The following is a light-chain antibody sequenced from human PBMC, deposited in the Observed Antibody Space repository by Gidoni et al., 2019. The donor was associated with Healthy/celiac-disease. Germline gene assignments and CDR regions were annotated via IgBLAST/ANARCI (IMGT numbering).Light chain of an antibody. Sequence: QSALTQPPSASWSPGQSVTISCTGTSSDVGCYNYVSWYQQHPGKAPKLMIYEVSKRPSGVPDRFSGSKSGNTASLTVSGLQAEDEADYYCSSYAGSNNSLYVFGTGTKVTVL. CDR1: SSDVGCYNY. J-gene: IGLJ1*01. CDR3: SSYAGSNNSLYV. V-gene: IGLV2-8*01. CDR2: EVS.